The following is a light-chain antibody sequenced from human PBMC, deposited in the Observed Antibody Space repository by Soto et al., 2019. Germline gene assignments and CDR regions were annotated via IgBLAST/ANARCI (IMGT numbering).Light chain of an antibody. CDR3: QQRSHWPT. CDR2: DAS. Sequence: EIVLTQSPATLSLSPGERATLSCRASQSVSSYLAWYQQKPGQAPRLLIYDASNRATGIPARFSGSGSGTDFTLTISSLEPEEGAVYYCQQRSHWPTFGPGTKVDIK. CDR1: QSVSSY. V-gene: IGKV3-11*01. J-gene: IGKJ3*01.